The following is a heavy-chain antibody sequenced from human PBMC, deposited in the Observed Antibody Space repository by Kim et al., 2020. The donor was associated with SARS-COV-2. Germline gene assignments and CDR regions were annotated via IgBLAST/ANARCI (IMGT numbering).Heavy chain of an antibody. CDR3: ARDKTGYTSSSSDY. V-gene: IGHV3-48*02. J-gene: IGHJ4*02. Sequence: ADSVKGRFTISRDNAKNSLYLQMNSLRDEDTALYYCARDKTGYTSSSSDYCGQGTLVTVSS. D-gene: IGHD6-6*01.